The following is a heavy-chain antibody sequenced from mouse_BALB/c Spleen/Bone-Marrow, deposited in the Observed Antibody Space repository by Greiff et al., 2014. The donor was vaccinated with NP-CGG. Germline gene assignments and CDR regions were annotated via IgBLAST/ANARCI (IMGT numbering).Heavy chain of an antibody. CDR3: TRRGSTMITTGYSMDY. V-gene: IGHV5-6*02. D-gene: IGHD2-4*01. CDR2: INSGGSYT. CDR1: GFTFSNYG. Sequence: EVKLEESGGDLVKPGGSLKLSCAASGFTFSNYGMSWVRQTPDKRLEWVATINSGGSYTYYPDSVKGRFTISRDNAKNTLYPQMNSLKSEDTAIYYCTRRGSTMITTGYSMDYWGQGTSVTVSS. J-gene: IGHJ4*01.